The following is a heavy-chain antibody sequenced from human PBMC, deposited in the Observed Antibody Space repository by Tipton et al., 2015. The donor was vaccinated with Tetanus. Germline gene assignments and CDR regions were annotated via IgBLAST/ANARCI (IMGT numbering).Heavy chain of an antibody. CDR1: GGSISSSSYY. V-gene: IGHV4-31*02. J-gene: IGHJ4*02. CDR2: IYYSGSS. D-gene: IGHD1-26*01. CDR3: ARTRRLTDLPNSGSYFDS. Sequence: LRLSCTVSGGSISSSSYYWSWIRQHPGKGLEWIGYIYYSGSSYYNPSPKSRITLSVATSKKQFSLRLTSVSAADTAVYYCARTRRLTDLPNSGSYFDSWGQGIVVTVSS.